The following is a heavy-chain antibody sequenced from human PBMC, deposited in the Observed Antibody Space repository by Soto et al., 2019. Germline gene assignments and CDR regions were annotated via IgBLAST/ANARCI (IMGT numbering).Heavy chain of an antibody. V-gene: IGHV3-15*01. CDR1: GFTFSSYA. J-gene: IGHJ5*02. Sequence: LSCAASGFTFSSYAMSWVRQAPGKGLEWVGRIKSKTDGGTTDYAAPVKGRFTISRDDSKNTLYLQMNSLKTEDTAVYYCTTAGLFQWLVLNWFDPWGQGTLVTVSS. CDR2: IKSKTDGGTT. D-gene: IGHD6-19*01. CDR3: TTAGLFQWLVLNWFDP.